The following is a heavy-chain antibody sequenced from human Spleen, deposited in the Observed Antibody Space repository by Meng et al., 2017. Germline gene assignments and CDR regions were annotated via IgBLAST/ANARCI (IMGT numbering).Heavy chain of an antibody. CDR2: IDPNNDHT. CDR1: GYTFAAYW. V-gene: IGHV1-2*06. CDR3: ARDEDISAAGKLFGDY. J-gene: IGHJ4*02. Sequence: QLQRVQSGPGVKKPGASVKLPCKPSGYTFAAYWIHWLRKAPGQGLEWMGRIDPNNDHTQYAQNFQGRVTMTSDTSISTVYMELNGLRSDDTAVYYCARDEDISAAGKLFGDYWGQGTLVTVSS. D-gene: IGHD6-13*01.